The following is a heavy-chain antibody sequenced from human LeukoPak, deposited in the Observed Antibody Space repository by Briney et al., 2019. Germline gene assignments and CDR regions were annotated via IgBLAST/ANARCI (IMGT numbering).Heavy chain of an antibody. CDR2: IYYSGST. Sequence: SETLSLTCTVSGGSISSGDYYWSWIRQPPGKGLEWIGYIYYSGSTYYNPSLKSRVTISVDTSKNQFSLKLSSVTAADTAVYYCAREDYGGDAFDIWGQGTMVTVSS. CDR3: AREDYGGDAFDI. D-gene: IGHD4-23*01. V-gene: IGHV4-30-4*01. J-gene: IGHJ3*02. CDR1: GGSISSGDYY.